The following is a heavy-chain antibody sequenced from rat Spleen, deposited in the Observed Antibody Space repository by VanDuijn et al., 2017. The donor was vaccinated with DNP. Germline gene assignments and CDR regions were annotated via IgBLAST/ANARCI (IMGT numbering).Heavy chain of an antibody. V-gene: IGHV5-22*01. CDR3: ARHGRRVFDY. CDR1: GFTFSNYD. D-gene: IGHD1-11*01. J-gene: IGHJ2*01. CDR2: ISYDGSST. Sequence: EVQLVGSGGDLVQPGRSLKLSCAASGFTFSNYDMAWVRQAPKKGLEWVATISYDGSSTYHGDSVKGRFTISRDNAESTLYLQMNSLRSEDMATYFCARHGRRVFDYWGQGVMVTVSS.